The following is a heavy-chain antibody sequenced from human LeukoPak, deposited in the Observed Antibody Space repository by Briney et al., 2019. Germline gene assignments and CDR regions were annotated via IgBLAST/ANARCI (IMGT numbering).Heavy chain of an antibody. Sequence: SETLSLTCTVSGGSISSSSYYWGWIRQPPGKGLEWIGSIYYSGSTYYNPSLKSRVTISVDTSKNQFSLKLSSVTAADTAVYYCARVKVTMVRGVQSNYFDYWGQGTLVTVSS. CDR3: ARVKVTMVRGVQSNYFDY. CDR2: IYYSGST. J-gene: IGHJ4*02. D-gene: IGHD3-10*01. V-gene: IGHV4-39*07. CDR1: GGSISSSSYY.